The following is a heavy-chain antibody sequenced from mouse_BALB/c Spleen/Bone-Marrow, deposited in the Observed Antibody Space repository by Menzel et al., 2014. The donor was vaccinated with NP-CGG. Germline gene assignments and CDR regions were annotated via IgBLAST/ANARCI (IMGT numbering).Heavy chain of an antibody. J-gene: IGHJ2*01. CDR2: IDPANGNI. CDR1: GFNIKDTY. D-gene: IGHD1-1*01. CDR3: AHGSTYGYFDY. Sequence: EVQLVESGTELVKPGASVKLPCTASGFNIKDTYMHWVKQRPEQGLEWIGRIDPANGNIKYDPKFQGKATLTADTSSNTADLQLSSLTSEDAAVYYCAHGSTYGYFDYWGQGTTLTVSS. V-gene: IGHV14-3*02.